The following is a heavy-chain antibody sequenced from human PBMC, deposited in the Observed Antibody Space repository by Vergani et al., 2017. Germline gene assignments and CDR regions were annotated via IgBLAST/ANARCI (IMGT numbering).Heavy chain of an antibody. J-gene: IGHJ3*02. V-gene: IGHV7-4-1*02. CDR1: GYTFTSYA. CDR2: INTNTGNP. CDR3: ARDSPVGYSDSDDAFDI. Sequence: QVQLVQSGSELKKPGASVKVSCKASGYTFTSYAMNWVRQAPGQGLEWMGWINTNTGNPTYAQGFTGRFVFSLDTSVSTAYLQISSLKAEDTAVYYCARDSPVGYSDSDDAFDIWGQGRMVTVSS. D-gene: IGHD5-18*01.